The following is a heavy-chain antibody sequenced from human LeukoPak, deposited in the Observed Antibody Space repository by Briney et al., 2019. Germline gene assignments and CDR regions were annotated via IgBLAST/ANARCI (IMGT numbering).Heavy chain of an antibody. V-gene: IGHV4-4*07. CDR2: IHTSGST. J-gene: IGHJ4*02. Sequence: PSETLSLTCTVSGVSISSYYWSWIRQPAGKGLEWIGRIHTSGSTNYNSSLKSRVTMSVDTSKNQFSLKLSSVTAADTAVYYCARGGDYNSFDSWGQGTLVTVSS. D-gene: IGHD4-11*01. CDR1: GVSISSYY. CDR3: ARGGDYNSFDS.